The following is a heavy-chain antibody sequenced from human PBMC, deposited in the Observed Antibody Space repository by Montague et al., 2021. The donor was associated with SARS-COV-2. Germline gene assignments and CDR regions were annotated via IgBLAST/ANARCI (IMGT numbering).Heavy chain of an antibody. J-gene: IGHJ4*02. V-gene: IGHV4-39*01. CDR3: ARQVGDFWTGFDGDS. CDR1: GDSISSANYQ. Sequence: SETLSLTCNVSGDSISSANYQWAWFRQPPGKGLQWVGSISHSGSAYYNPSLKSRLTISVDMSKRLFSLDVESVTVADTAFYYCARQVGDFWTGFDGDSWGQGTLVTVSS. D-gene: IGHD3-3*01. CDR2: ISHSGSA.